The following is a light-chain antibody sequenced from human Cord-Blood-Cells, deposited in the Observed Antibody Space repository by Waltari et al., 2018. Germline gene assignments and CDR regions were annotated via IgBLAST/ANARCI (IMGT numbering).Light chain of an antibody. CDR2: DVS. Sequence: QSALTQPASVSGSPGQSITISCTGTSSDVGGYNYVSWYQPHPGKAPKLMIYDVSKRPSVVSNRFSGSKTGNTASLTISGLQAEDEADYYCSSYTSSSTYVFGTGTKVTVL. V-gene: IGLV2-14*01. CDR1: SSDVGGYNY. J-gene: IGLJ1*01. CDR3: SSYTSSSTYV.